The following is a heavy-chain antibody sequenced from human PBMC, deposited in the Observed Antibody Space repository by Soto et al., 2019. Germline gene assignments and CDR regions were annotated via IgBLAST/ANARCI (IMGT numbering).Heavy chain of an antibody. CDR3: ARHPHWLRGSESYLRLSWFDP. V-gene: IGHV4-39*01. J-gene: IGHJ5*02. D-gene: IGHD3-10*01. Sequence: QLQLQESGPGLVKPSETLSLTCTVSGGSISSSSYYWGWIHQPPGKGLEWIGSIYYSGSTYYNPSLKSRVTIYVDTFKNHFSLKLSSVTVADTAVYSCARHPHWLRGSESYLRLSWFDPWGQGTLVTVSS. CDR2: IYYSGST. CDR1: GGSISSSSYY.